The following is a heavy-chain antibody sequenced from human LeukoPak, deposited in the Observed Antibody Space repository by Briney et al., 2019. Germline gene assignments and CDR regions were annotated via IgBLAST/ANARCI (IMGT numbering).Heavy chain of an antibody. D-gene: IGHD6-13*01. V-gene: IGHV4-34*01. J-gene: IGHJ6*03. Sequence: PGGSLRLSCAASGFTSSDYAMNWVRQPPGKGLEWVGEINHSGSTNYNPSLKSRVTISVDTSKNQFSLKLSSVTAADTAVYYCARVAAAGAGIFVNFYYSMDIWGKGPRSPSP. CDR1: GFTSSDYA. CDR2: INHSGST. CDR3: ARVAAAGAGIFVNFYYSMDI.